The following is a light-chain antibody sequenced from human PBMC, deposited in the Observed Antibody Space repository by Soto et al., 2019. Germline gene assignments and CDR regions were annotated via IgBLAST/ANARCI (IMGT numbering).Light chain of an antibody. J-gene: IGLJ2*01. CDR2: RNN. CDR3: AGWDASLSGHVV. V-gene: IGLV1-47*01. Sequence: QSVLTQPPSASGTPGQRVTISCSGSSSNIGSSYVYWYQQLPGTAPKLVIFRNNQRPSGVPDRFSGSKSGTSASLAISGLRSKDEADYYCAGWDASLSGHVVFGGGTKVTVL. CDR1: SSNIGSSY.